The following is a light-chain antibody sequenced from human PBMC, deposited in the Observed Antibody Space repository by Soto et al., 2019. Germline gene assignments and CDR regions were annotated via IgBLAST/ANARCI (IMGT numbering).Light chain of an antibody. CDR2: DVT. Sequence: QSALTQPASVSGSPGQSITISCTGTSSDVGGYNYVSWYQQDPDKAPKLMIYDVTNRPSGLSNRFSGSKSGNTASLTISGLQAEDEADYYCSSFTSSNTVVFGGGTKVTVL. CDR3: SSFTSSNTVV. CDR1: SSDVGGYNY. J-gene: IGLJ3*02. V-gene: IGLV2-14*03.